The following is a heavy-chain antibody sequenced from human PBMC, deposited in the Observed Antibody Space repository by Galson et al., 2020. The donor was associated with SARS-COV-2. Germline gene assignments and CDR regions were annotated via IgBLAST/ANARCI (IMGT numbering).Heavy chain of an antibody. D-gene: IGHD2-15*01. Sequence: GESLKISCAASGFTLSDHYIDWVRQAPGKGLEWVARSKNRRNSSTTEYAASVNGRFTISRDDSKHSLYLQMNSLKTEDTAVYYCVGWSDGSAEYWGQGTLVTVSS. V-gene: IGHV3-72*01. CDR1: GFTLSDHY. CDR2: SKNRRNSSTT. J-gene: IGHJ4*02. CDR3: VGWSDGSAEY.